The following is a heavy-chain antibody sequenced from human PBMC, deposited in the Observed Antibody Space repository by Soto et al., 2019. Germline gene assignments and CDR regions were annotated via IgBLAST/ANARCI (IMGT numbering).Heavy chain of an antibody. CDR1: GGSISSGDYY. CDR2: IYYSGST. V-gene: IGHV4-30-4*01. D-gene: IGHD4-17*01. CDR3: ALYGGTSVYFDY. Sequence: QVQLQESGPGLVKPSQTLSLTCTVSGGSISSGDYYWSWIRQPPGKGLEWIGYIYYSGSTYYNPSLKSRLXXXVXXSKNQFSLKLSSVTAADPAVHYCALYGGTSVYFDYWGQGTLVTVSS. J-gene: IGHJ4*02.